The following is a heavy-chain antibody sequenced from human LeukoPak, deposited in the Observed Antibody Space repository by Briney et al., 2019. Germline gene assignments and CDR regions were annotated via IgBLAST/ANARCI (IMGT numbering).Heavy chain of an antibody. CDR1: GFTFSRFG. D-gene: IGHD3-10*01. CDR2: IWFDGSNK. J-gene: IGHJ3*02. V-gene: IGHV3-33*08. Sequence: PGGSLRLSCAASGFTFSRFGMHWVRQAPDKGLEWVATIWFDGSNKFYTDSVKGRFIISRDDSKNTLYLQVNSLRVEDTAVYYRARDRGVGTNAFDMWGQGTMVTVS. CDR3: ARDRGVGTNAFDM.